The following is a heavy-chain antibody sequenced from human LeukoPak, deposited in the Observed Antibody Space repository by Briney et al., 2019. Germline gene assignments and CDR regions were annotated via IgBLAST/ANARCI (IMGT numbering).Heavy chain of an antibody. CDR2: INYNSSSI. V-gene: IGHV3-21*01. CDR1: GFTFSRYT. D-gene: IGHD2-2*01. Sequence: GGSLRLSCAASGFTFSRYTMNWVRQTPGKGLEWVSSINYNSSSIYYADSLKGRFTISRDNAKNSLYLQLNSLRAEDTALYFCARSYCTTTTCYRIQFDYWGQVTLVTVSS. J-gene: IGHJ4*02. CDR3: ARSYCTTTTCYRIQFDY.